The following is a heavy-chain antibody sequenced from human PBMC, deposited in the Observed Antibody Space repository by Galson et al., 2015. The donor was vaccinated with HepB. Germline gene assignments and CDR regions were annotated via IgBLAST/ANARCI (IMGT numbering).Heavy chain of an antibody. CDR2: IIPIYGTP. D-gene: IGHD2-2*02. CDR3: AREYCSSTGCYSLDYYNHGMDV. CDR1: GGTFSNYA. Sequence: SCKASGGTFSNYAINWLRQAPGHGLEWMGGIIPIYGTPDYAQKFQGRVTITADESTSTAYMELSSLRSEDTAVYFCAREYCSSTGCYSLDYYNHGMDVWGQGTTVTVSS. J-gene: IGHJ6*02. V-gene: IGHV1-69*01.